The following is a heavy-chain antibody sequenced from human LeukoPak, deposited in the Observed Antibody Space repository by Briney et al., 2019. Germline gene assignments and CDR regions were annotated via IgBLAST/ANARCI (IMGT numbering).Heavy chain of an antibody. V-gene: IGHV4-39*01. CDR1: GASISSSSHS. D-gene: IGHD6-13*01. J-gene: IGHJ5*02. CDR2: IYYTGRT. Sequence: SETLSLTCSVSGASISSSSHSWGWIRQPPGKGLDWTGSIYYTGRTYYNPSLKSRVTISVDTSKNQFSLKLSSVTAADTAVYYCAQSLGSSNWIGNWFDPWGQGTLVTVSS. CDR3: AQSLGSSNWIGNWFDP.